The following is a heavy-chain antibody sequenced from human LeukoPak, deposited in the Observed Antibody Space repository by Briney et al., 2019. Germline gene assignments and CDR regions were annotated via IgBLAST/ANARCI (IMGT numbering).Heavy chain of an antibody. J-gene: IGHJ4*02. CDR3: AIYSSGWYAFDY. Sequence: PSQTLSITCTVSGGSISSGGYYWSWIRQPPGKGLEWIGYIYYSGSTNYNPSLKSRVTISVDTSKNQFSLKLSSVTAADTAVYYCAIYSSGWYAFDYWGQGTLVTVSS. CDR2: IYYSGST. D-gene: IGHD6-19*01. CDR1: GGSISSGGYY. V-gene: IGHV4-61*08.